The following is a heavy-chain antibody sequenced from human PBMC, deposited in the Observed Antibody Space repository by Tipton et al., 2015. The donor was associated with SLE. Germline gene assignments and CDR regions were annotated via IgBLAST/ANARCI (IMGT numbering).Heavy chain of an antibody. Sequence: SLRLSCIASGYSSGDFAMSWVRQAPGKGLEWGGHIRNKAHGGTTEYAASVKGRFTISSDDSKSIAYLQMNSLRSDDTAVYYCTTTPTLVAAGQGDDWGQGTLVTVSS. CDR2: IRNKAHGGTT. V-gene: IGHV3-49*04. J-gene: IGHJ4*02. D-gene: IGHD6-13*01. CDR3: TTTPTLVAAGQGDD. CDR1: GYSSGDFA.